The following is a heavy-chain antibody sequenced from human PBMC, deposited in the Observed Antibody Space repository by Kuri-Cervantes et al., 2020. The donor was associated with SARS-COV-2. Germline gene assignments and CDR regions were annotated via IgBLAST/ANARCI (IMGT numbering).Heavy chain of an antibody. V-gene: IGHV4-39*07. Sequence: GSLRLSCTVSGGSISSSSYYWGWIRQPPGKGLEWIGSIYYSGSTYYNPSLKSRVTISVDTSKNQFSLNLSSVTAADTAMYYCARIDGDWLLNWYFDLWGRGTLVTVSS. D-gene: IGHD3-9*01. CDR3: ARIDGDWLLNWYFDL. J-gene: IGHJ2*01. CDR1: GGSISSSSYY. CDR2: IYYSGST.